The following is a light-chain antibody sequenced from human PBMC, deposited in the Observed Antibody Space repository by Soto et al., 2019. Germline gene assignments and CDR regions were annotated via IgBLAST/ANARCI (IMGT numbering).Light chain of an antibody. CDR2: GAS. Sequence: EILLTQSPDSLSLSPGDRATLSCRASQSFSSTFFAWYQQKPGQAPRLLIYGASSRATGIPDRFSGSGSGTDFTLTISRLAHEDFAVYYCQQYASSVTFGQGTKVEIK. CDR1: QSFSSTF. CDR3: QQYASSVT. V-gene: IGKV3-20*01. J-gene: IGKJ1*01.